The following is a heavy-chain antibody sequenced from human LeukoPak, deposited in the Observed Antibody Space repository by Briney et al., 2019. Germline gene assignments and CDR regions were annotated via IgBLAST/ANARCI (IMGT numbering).Heavy chain of an antibody. V-gene: IGHV3-23*01. CDR2: ISASSGHT. J-gene: IGHJ4*02. D-gene: IGHD4-23*01. Sequence: GGSLRLSCAASGFTFTRYAMSWVRQAPGKGLEWVSVISASSGHTYYADSVKGRFTISRDNSKNTFYLQMNSLRAEDTAVYYCAKDYGGYPLDYWGQGTLVIVSS. CDR3: AKDYGGYPLDY. CDR1: GFTFTRYA.